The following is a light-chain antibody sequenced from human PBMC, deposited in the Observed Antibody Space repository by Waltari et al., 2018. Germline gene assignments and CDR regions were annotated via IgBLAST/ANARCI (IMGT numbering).Light chain of an antibody. CDR1: KLGDKY. CDR3: QTWDSSSYV. V-gene: IGLV3-1*01. Sequence: SYELTQPPSVSVSPGHAVSITCSGTKLGDKYVNWYQQKAGQSPVLVIYEDTKRPSGIPGRLSASNSGNTATLTISETQAMDEADYYCQTWDSSSYVFGTGTTVTVL. CDR2: EDT. J-gene: IGLJ1*01.